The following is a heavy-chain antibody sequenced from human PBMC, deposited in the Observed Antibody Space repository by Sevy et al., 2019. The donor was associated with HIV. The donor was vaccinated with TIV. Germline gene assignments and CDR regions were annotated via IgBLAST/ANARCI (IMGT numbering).Heavy chain of an antibody. D-gene: IGHD3-9*01. CDR2: ISYDGTNK. J-gene: IGHJ4*02. CDR1: GFAFSTHA. V-gene: IGHV3-30-3*01. CDR3: ARDFTGCDLHLDY. Sequence: GGSLRLSCVASGFAFSTHAMPWVRQAPDKGLEWVAVISYDGTNKNYADSVKDRFTISRDNSKNTLYLQMNSLRADDTAVYYCARDFTGCDLHLDYWGQGTLVTVSS.